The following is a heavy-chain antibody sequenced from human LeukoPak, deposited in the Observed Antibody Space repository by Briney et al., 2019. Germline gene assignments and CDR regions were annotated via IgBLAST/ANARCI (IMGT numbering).Heavy chain of an antibody. CDR1: GGSISSSNW. CDR3: ARGLSSIAVAPFFDY. V-gene: IGHV4-4*02. CDR2: IYHSGST. Sequence: SGTLSLTCAVSGGSISSSNWWSWVRQPPGKGLEWIGEIYHSGSTNYNPSLKSRVTISVDKSKNQFSLKLSSVTAADTAIYYCARGLSSIAVAPFFDYWGQGTLVTVSS. J-gene: IGHJ4*02. D-gene: IGHD6-19*01.